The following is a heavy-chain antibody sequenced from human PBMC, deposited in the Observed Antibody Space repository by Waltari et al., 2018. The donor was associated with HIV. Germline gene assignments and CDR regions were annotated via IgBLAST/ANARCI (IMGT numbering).Heavy chain of an antibody. CDR2: INSDGSST. Sequence: EPPLLDSGGSLVQPGVASRIHCAAPGLPFCTYWMQWLLRPPGKGLVWVSRINSDGSSTSYADSVKGRFTISRDNAKNTLYLQMNSLRAEDTAVYYCARVQGYSYAVNWFDPWGQGTLVTVSS. V-gene: IGHV3-74*01. J-gene: IGHJ5*02. CDR3: ARVQGYSYAVNWFDP. CDR1: GLPFCTYW. D-gene: IGHD5-18*01.